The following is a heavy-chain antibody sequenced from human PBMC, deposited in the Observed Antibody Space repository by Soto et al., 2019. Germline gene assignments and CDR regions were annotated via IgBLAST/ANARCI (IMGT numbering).Heavy chain of an antibody. CDR3: ARGYHSYRYYYYGMDV. J-gene: IGHJ6*02. Sequence: SETVSLTCAVYGGSFSGYYWSWIRQPPGKGLEWIGEINHSGSTNYNPSLKSRVTISVDTSKNQFSLKLSSVTAADTAVYYCARGYHSYRYYYYGMDVWGQGTTVTVSS. V-gene: IGHV4-34*01. D-gene: IGHD1-26*01. CDR1: GGSFSGYY. CDR2: INHSGST.